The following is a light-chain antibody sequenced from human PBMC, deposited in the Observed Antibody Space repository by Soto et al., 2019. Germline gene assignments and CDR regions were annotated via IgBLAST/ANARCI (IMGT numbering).Light chain of an antibody. CDR2: GTS. J-gene: IGKJ1*01. CDR1: QRLRSDY. V-gene: IGKV3-20*01. CDR3: QQYSSAPAWT. Sequence: EILLTQSPGTMSFSPGDRATLSCRASQRLRSDYFAWYQQRSGQLPRLLIYGTSIRATGIPDRFSGSGSGTDFTLTIARLEAEDFAVYYCQQYSSAPAWTFGQGTKVEVK.